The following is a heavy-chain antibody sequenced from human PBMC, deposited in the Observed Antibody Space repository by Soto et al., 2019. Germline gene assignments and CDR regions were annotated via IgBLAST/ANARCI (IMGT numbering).Heavy chain of an antibody. J-gene: IGHJ6*02. CDR2: IWYDGSNK. CDR1: GFTFSSYG. Sequence: QVQLVESGGGVVQPGRSLRLSCAASGFTFSSYGMHWVRQAPGKGLEWVAVIWYDGSNKYYADSVKGRFTISRDNSKNTLYLQMNSLRAEDTAVYYCARDWDGYNLYYYYGMDVWGQGTTVTVSS. CDR3: ARDWDGYNLYYYYGMDV. V-gene: IGHV3-33*01. D-gene: IGHD5-12*01.